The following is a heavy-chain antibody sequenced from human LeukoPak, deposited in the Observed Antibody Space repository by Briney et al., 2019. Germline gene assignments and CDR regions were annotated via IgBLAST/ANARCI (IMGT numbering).Heavy chain of an antibody. CDR1: GFSFSSYV. D-gene: IGHD4-17*01. V-gene: IGHV3-33*06. CDR2: IWYDGSNK. Sequence: GGSLRLSCAASGFSFSSYVMHWVRQAPGKGLEWVAVIWYDGSNKYYADSVKGRFTISRDNSKNTLYLQMNSLRAEDTAVYYCAKDHGANYYYYMDVWAKGPRSPSP. CDR3: AKDHGANYYYYMDV. J-gene: IGHJ6*03.